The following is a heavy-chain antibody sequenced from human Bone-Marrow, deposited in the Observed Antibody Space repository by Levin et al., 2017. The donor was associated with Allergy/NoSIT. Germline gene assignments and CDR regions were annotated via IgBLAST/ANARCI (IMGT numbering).Heavy chain of an antibody. CDR2: IDQSGNT. V-gene: IGHV4-38-2*01. CDR3: ARTLGYCSGDGCYYYFDY. Sequence: KSSETLSLTCAVSNYSISSGFHWGWIRQPPGKGLEWIGSIDQSGNTYYSPSLKSRVTISVDTSKNRFSLRPTSVGAADTAVYYCARTLGYCSGDGCYYYFDYWGQGTLVTVSS. CDR1: NYSISSGFH. J-gene: IGHJ4*02. D-gene: IGHD2-15*01.